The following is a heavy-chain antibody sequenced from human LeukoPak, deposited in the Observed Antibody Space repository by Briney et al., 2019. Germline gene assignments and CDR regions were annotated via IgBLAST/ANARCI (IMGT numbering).Heavy chain of an antibody. Sequence: SETLSLTCTVSGGSISSGSYYWSWIRQPAGKGLEWIGRIYTSGSTNYNPSLKSRVTISVDTSKNQFSLKLSSVTAADTAVYYCARSIVVVPAAKADAFDIWGQGTMVTVSP. V-gene: IGHV4-61*02. CDR3: ARSIVVVPAAKADAFDI. D-gene: IGHD2-2*01. CDR2: IYTSGST. CDR1: GGSISSGSYY. J-gene: IGHJ3*02.